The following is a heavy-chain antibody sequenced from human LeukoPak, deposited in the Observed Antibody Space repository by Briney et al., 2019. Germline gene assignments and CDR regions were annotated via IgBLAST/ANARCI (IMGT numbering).Heavy chain of an antibody. CDR1: GYTFFGYY. Sequence: GASVKVSCKASGYTFFGYYMHWVRQAPGQGLEWMGWINPNNGGTNYAQKFQGRVTITTDESTSTAYMELSSLRSEDTAVYYCARDLARKSPSWYPPLDWGQGTLVTVSS. D-gene: IGHD6-13*01. CDR2: INPNNGGT. V-gene: IGHV1-2*02. CDR3: ARDLARKSPSWYPPLD. J-gene: IGHJ4*02.